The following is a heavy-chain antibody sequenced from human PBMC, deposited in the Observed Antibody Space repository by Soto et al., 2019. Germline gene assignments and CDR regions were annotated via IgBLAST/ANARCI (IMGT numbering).Heavy chain of an antibody. CDR3: ARAAYYYDGSGYLEY. CDR2: ISYDGSNK. D-gene: IGHD3-22*01. J-gene: IGHJ4*02. V-gene: IGHV3-30-3*01. Sequence: QVQLVESGGGVVQPGRSLRLSCAASGFTFSSYAMHWVRQAPGKGLEWVAVISYDGSNKYYADSVKGRFTISRDNSKHPLDLQMNSLIAEDTAVYYCARAAYYYDGSGYLEYWGQGTLVTVSS. CDR1: GFTFSSYA.